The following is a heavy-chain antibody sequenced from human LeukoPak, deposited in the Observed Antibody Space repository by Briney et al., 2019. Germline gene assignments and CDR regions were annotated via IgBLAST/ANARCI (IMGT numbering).Heavy chain of an antibody. CDR2: IKQDGSTE. D-gene: IGHD1-26*01. Sequence: PGGSLRLSCAASGFTFTNSWMAWVRQAPGKGLEWVANIKQDGSTEHYVDSLKGRFTISRDNPKNSLYLQMNSLGADDTAVYYCARDTDGSLDYWGQGILVTVAS. V-gene: IGHV3-7*01. CDR3: ARDTDGSLDY. J-gene: IGHJ4*02. CDR1: GFTFTNSW.